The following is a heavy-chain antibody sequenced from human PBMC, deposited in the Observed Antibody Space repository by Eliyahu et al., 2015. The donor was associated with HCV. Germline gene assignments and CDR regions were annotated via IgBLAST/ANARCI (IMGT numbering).Heavy chain of an antibody. D-gene: IGHD3-10*01. Sequence: EVQLVESGGGLVKPGGSLXLSXLXSLWIXFXSGLSXVRXAPGKGLEWIGRIKSKTDGGTTDYAAPVKGRFTISRDDSKSTLYLQMNSLKTEDTAVYYCTTGAPGGFDYYLDVWGQGTTVTVSS. V-gene: IGHV3-15*01. CDR3: TTGAPGGFDYYLDV. CDR1: IXFXSG. CDR2: IKSKTDGGTT. J-gene: IGHJ6*03.